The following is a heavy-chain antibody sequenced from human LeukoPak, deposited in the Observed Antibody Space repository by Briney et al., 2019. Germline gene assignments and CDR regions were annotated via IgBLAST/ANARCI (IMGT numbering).Heavy chain of an antibody. D-gene: IGHD5-24*01. V-gene: IGHV1-2*02. CDR3: AAQRDPRPFDH. J-gene: IGHJ4*02. CDR2: LNPGPGGT. Sequence: ASVKVSCKASEYTFIAYYLHWVRQAPGQGLEWMGWLNPGPGGTLYAQKFQGRVTMTRDMSMTTAHMELTELRSDDTAVYYCAAQRDPRPFDHWGQGTLITVSS. CDR1: EYTFIAYY.